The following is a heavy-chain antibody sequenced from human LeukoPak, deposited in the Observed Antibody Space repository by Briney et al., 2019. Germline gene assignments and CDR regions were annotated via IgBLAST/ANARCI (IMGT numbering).Heavy chain of an antibody. CDR3: ARDSHAAPNAMDV. CDR1: GFTFSSYS. D-gene: IGHD6-25*01. Sequence: GGSLRLSCAASGFTFSSYSMNWVRQAPGKGLEWVSYISGSSGTIYYADSVKGRFTISRDNAKNSLYLQMNSLRAEDTAVYYCARDSHAAPNAMDVWGKGTTVTVSS. CDR2: ISGSSGTI. V-gene: IGHV3-48*01. J-gene: IGHJ6*03.